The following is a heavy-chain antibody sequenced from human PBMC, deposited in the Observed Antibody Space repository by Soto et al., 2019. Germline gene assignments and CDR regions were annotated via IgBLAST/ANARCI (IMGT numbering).Heavy chain of an antibody. Sequence: HLVQSGPEVKQPGASVTVSCKTSGDTFTNFGLSWVRQAPGQGLEWMGWIATYNSNKNYAQKFQGRLTLTTDTSTSTVYMELKSLGYDDAAAYYCARVLRGVVNWFDPWGQGTLVTVSS. CDR2: IATYNSNK. V-gene: IGHV1-18*01. CDR1: GDTFTNFG. D-gene: IGHD3-10*01. J-gene: IGHJ5*02. CDR3: ARVLRGVVNWFDP.